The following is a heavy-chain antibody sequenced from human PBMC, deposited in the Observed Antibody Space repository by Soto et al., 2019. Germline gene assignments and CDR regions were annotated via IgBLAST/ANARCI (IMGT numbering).Heavy chain of an antibody. Sequence: QVQLQESGPGLVKPSQTLSLTCSVSGGSISSGGYNWSWIRQHPGKGLEWIGYIYYSGSTYYNPSLKSRVTISVDTSKNQFSLKLSSVTAADTAVYYCARVNIVAHLLYYGMDVWGQGTTVPVSS. CDR1: GGSISSGGYN. V-gene: IGHV4-31*03. CDR2: IYYSGST. D-gene: IGHD2-21*01. CDR3: ARVNIVAHLLYYGMDV. J-gene: IGHJ6*02.